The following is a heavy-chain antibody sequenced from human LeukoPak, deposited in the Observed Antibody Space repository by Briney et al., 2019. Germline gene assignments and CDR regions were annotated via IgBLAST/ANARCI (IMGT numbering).Heavy chain of an antibody. CDR2: ISAYNGNT. Sequence: ASVTVSCKASGYTFNSYGISWVRQAPGQGLEWMGWISAYNGNTNYAQKLQGRVTMTTDTSTSTAYMELRGLRSDDTAVYYCARVPDYYGSGSYYPVLFDPWGQGTLVTVSS. J-gene: IGHJ5*02. CDR3: ARVPDYYGSGSYYPVLFDP. D-gene: IGHD3-10*01. CDR1: GYTFNSYG. V-gene: IGHV1-18*04.